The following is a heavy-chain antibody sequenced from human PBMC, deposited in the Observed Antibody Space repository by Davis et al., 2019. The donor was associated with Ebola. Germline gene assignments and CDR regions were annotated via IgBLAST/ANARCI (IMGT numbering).Heavy chain of an antibody. J-gene: IGHJ4*02. CDR1: GFTFSSYW. CDR2: INSDGSST. Sequence: PGGSLRLSCAASGFTFSSYWMHWVRQAPGKGLVWVSRINSDGSSTSYADSVKGRFTISRDNAKNTLYLQMNSLRSDDTAVYYCARVGGSCYPCSDYWGQGTLVTVSS. CDR3: ARVGGSCYPCSDY. D-gene: IGHD2-15*01. V-gene: IGHV3-74*01.